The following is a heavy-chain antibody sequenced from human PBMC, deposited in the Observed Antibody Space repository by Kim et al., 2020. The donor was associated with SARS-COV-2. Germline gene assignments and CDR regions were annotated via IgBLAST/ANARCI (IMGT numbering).Heavy chain of an antibody. CDR3: AIDPLGGCGGDCYSDWFDP. CDR1: GFTFSSYS. J-gene: IGHJ5*02. V-gene: IGHV3-48*02. CDR2: ISSSSSTI. Sequence: GGSLRLSCAASGFTFSSYSMNWVRQAPGKGLEWVSYISSSSSTIYYADSVKGRFTISRDNAKNSLYLQMNSLRDEDTAVYYCAIDPLGGCGGDCYSDWFDPWGQGTLVTVSS. D-gene: IGHD2-21*02.